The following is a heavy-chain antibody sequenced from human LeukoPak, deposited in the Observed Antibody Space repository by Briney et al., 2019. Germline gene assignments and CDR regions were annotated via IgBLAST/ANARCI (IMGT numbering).Heavy chain of an antibody. Sequence: SGPTLVKPTETLTLTCTVSGLSLDRMGVGWIRQPPGKALEWLAHSFSNGEKSYSTSLKSRLTISKDTSKSQVVLSMTDMDPVDTGTYFCARTDIVATPFVLWGRGTLVTVSS. CDR3: ARTDIVATPFVL. CDR2: SFSNGEK. D-gene: IGHD4-23*01. CDR1: GLSLDRMG. J-gene: IGHJ2*01. V-gene: IGHV2-26*02.